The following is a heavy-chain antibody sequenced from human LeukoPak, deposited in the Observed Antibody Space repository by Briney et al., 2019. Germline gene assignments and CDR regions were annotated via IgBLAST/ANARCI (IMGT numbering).Heavy chain of an antibody. D-gene: IGHD3-3*01. CDR3: ARDRTGRYDFWSGYPYYMDV. CDR1: GGTFSSYT. Sequence: ASVKVSCKASGGTFSSYTITWVRQAPGQGLEWMGWINPNSGGTNYAQKFQGRVTMTRDTSISTAYMELSRLRSDDTAVYYCARDRTGRYDFWSGYPYYMDVWGKGTTVTVSS. V-gene: IGHV1-2*02. CDR2: INPNSGGT. J-gene: IGHJ6*03.